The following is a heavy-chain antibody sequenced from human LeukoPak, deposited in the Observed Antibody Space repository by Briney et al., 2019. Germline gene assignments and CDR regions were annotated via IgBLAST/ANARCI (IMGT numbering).Heavy chain of an antibody. J-gene: IGHJ4*02. D-gene: IGHD5-18*01. CDR2: IWYDGSNT. CDR3: ARRGYSYGLLDY. Sequence: GGSLRLSCAASGFTFSSYGMHWVRQAPGKGLEWVAVIWYDGSNTYYADSVKGRFTISRDNSKNTLYLQMNSLRAEDTAVYYCARRGYSYGLLDYWGQGTLVTVSS. CDR1: GFTFSSYG. V-gene: IGHV3-33*01.